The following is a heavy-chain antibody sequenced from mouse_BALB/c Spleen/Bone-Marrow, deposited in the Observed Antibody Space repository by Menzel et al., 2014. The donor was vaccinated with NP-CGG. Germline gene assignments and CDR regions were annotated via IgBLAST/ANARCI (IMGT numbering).Heavy chain of an antibody. Sequence: EVHLVESGPGLVKPSQSLSLTCTVTGYSITSDYAWNWIRQFPGNKLEWMGFISYSGTTNYNPSLKSRISITRDTSKNQFFQQLSSVTTEDTATYYCASYYVGTIYYYAMANWGQGTSVTVSS. D-gene: IGHD1-1*01. V-gene: IGHV3-2*02. J-gene: IGHJ4*01. CDR1: GYSITSDYA. CDR3: ASYYVGTIYYYAMAN. CDR2: ISYSGTT.